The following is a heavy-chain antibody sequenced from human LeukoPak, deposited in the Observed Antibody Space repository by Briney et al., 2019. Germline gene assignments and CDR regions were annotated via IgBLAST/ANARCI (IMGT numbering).Heavy chain of an antibody. CDR1: GFTVSSNY. V-gene: IGHV3-66*01. CDR2: IYSGGST. CDR3: ARYSCSGGSCYLDY. D-gene: IGHD2-15*01. J-gene: IGHJ4*02. Sequence: GGSLRLSCAASGFTVSSNYMSWVRQAPGKGLEWVSVIYSGGSTYYADSVKGRLTISRDNSKNTLYLQMNSLRAEDTAVYYCARYSCSGGSCYLDYWGQGTLVTVSS.